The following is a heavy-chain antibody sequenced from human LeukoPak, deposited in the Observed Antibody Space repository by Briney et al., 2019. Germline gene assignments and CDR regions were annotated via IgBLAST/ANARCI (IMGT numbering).Heavy chain of an antibody. CDR3: ARDLNYGGNSGFDY. V-gene: IGHV1-69*01. J-gene: IGHJ4*02. CDR2: IIPIFGTA. Sequence: SVKVSCKASGGTFSSYAISWVRQAPGQGLEWMGGIIPIFGTANYTQKFQGRVTITADESTSTAYMELSSLRSEDTAVYYCARDLNYGGNSGFDYWGQGTLVTVSS. CDR1: GGTFSSYA. D-gene: IGHD4-23*01.